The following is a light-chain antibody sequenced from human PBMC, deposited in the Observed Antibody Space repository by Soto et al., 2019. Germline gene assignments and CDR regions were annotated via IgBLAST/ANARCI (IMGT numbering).Light chain of an antibody. CDR1: HSVSSSY. J-gene: IGKJ5*01. V-gene: IGKV3-20*01. Sequence: EIVLTQSPGTLSLSPGERATLSCRASHSVSSSYLAWYQQKPGQAPRLLIYGASSRATGIPDRFSGSVSGTDFTLTSSRLEPEEFAVYYCQQYGSSPPITFGQGTRLEIK. CDR3: QQYGSSPPIT. CDR2: GAS.